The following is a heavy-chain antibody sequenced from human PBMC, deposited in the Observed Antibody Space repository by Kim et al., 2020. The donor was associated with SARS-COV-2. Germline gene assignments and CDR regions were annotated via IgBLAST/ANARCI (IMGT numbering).Heavy chain of an antibody. CDR3: AYLEYYDSSPFDY. V-gene: IGHV3-23*01. Sequence: GGSLRLSCAASGFTFSSYAMSWVRQAPGKGLEWVSAISGSGGSTYYADSVKGRFTISRDNSKNTLYLQMNSLRAEDTAVYYCAYLEYYDSSPFDYWGQGTLVTVSS. D-gene: IGHD3-22*01. J-gene: IGHJ4*02. CDR2: ISGSGGST. CDR1: GFTFSSYA.